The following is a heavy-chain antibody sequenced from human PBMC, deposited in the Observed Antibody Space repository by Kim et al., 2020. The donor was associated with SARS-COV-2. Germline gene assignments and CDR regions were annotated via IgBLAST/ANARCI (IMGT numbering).Heavy chain of an antibody. J-gene: IGHJ4*02. CDR3: ARLSYCSGGSCYPAPRESYYFDS. D-gene: IGHD2-15*01. V-gene: IGHV3-21*01. CDR1: GFTFSSYS. Sequence: GGSLRLSCAASGFTFSSYSMNWVRQAPGKGLEWVSSISSSSSYIYYADSVKGRVTISRDNAKNSLYLQMNSLRAEDTAVYYCARLSYCSGGSCYPAPRESYYFDSWGQGTLVTVSS. CDR2: ISSSSSYI.